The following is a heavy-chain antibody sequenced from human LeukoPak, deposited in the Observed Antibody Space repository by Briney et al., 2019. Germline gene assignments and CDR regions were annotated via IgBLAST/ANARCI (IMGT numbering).Heavy chain of an antibody. Sequence: GASVKVSCKASGYTFTSYGISWVRQAPGQGLEWMGWISAYNGNTNYAQKLQGRVTMTTDTSTSTAYMELRSLRSDDTAVYYCARVRNIAAAAYFDYWGQGTLVTFSS. CDR2: ISAYNGNT. J-gene: IGHJ4*02. CDR1: GYTFTSYG. V-gene: IGHV1-18*01. D-gene: IGHD6-13*01. CDR3: ARVRNIAAAAYFDY.